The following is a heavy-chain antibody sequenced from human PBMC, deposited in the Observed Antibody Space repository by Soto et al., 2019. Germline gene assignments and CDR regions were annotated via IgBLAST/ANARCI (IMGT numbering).Heavy chain of an antibody. CDR2: IYYSGST. Sequence: QVQLQESGPGLVKPSETLSLTCTVSGGSVSSGSYYWSWIRQPPGKGLEWIGYIYYSGSTNYNPSLKIRVTISVDTSKNQFSLKLSSVTAADTAVYYCSRDRTYYYDSSGYSLDGMDVWGQGTTVTVSS. J-gene: IGHJ6*02. V-gene: IGHV4-61*01. CDR3: SRDRTYYYDSSGYSLDGMDV. D-gene: IGHD3-22*01. CDR1: GGSVSSGSYY.